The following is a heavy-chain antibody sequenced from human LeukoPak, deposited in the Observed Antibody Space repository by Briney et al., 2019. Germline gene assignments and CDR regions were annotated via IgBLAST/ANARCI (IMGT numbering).Heavy chain of an antibody. CDR2: ISWNSGSI. CDR1: GFTFDDYA. J-gene: IGHJ4*02. V-gene: IGHV3-9*01. CDR3: AKDGSYTAMGLLDY. Sequence: SLRLSCAASGFTFDDYAMHWVRQAPGKGLEWVSGISWNSGSIGYADTVKGRFTISRDNAKNSLYLQMNSLRAEDTALYYCAKDGSYTAMGLLDYWGQGTLVTVSS. D-gene: IGHD5-18*01.